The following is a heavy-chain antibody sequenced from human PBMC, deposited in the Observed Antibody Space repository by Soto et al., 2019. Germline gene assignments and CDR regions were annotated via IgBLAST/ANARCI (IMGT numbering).Heavy chain of an antibody. V-gene: IGHV4-34*01. CDR2: INHSGST. CDR1: GGSFSGYY. D-gene: IGHD2-15*01. Sequence: SETLSLTCAVYGGSFSGYYWSWIRQPPGKGLEWIGEINHSGSTNYNPSLKSRVTISVDTSKNQFSLKLSSVTAADTAVYYCARGMMVVARFYYYMDVWGKGTTVTVSS. CDR3: ARGMMVVARFYYYMDV. J-gene: IGHJ6*03.